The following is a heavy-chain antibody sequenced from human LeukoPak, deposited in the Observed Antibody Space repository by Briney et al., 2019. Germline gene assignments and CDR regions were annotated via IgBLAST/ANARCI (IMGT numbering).Heavy chain of an antibody. CDR3: AKDPHGSGSYKILDY. D-gene: IGHD3-10*01. J-gene: IGHJ4*02. Sequence: PGGSLRLSCAASGFTFSSYGMHWVRQAPGKGLQWVAFIRYDGSNKYCADSVKGRFTISRDNSKNTLYLQMNSLRAEDTAVYYCAKDPHGSGSYKILDYWGQGTLVTVSS. V-gene: IGHV3-30*02. CDR2: IRYDGSNK. CDR1: GFTFSSYG.